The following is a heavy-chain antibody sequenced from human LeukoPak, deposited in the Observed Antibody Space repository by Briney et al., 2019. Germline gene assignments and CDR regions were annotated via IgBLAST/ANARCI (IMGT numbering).Heavy chain of an antibody. J-gene: IGHJ6*03. Sequence: GGSLRLSCAVSGFTFSSYAMTWVRQAPGQGLEWVSGITGSGGNTYYADSVKGRFTISRDNSKNTLYLQMNSLRAEDTAVYYCAKAKKVFGELDYSYYMDVWGKGTTVTVSS. D-gene: IGHD3-10*02. CDR2: ITGSGGNT. V-gene: IGHV3-23*01. CDR1: GFTFSSYA. CDR3: AKAKKVFGELDYSYYMDV.